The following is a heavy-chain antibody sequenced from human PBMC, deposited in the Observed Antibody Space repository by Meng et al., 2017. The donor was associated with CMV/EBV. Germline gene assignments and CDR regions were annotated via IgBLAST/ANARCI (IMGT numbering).Heavy chain of an antibody. D-gene: IGHD3-3*01. Sequence: GGFLRLSCAASGFTFSNYGMYWVRQAPGKGLEWVTFIRYDGSNKYYADSVKGRFTISRGNSKNTLFLQMNSLRAEDTAVYYCARGNNYDFWSGDAFDIWGQGTMVTVSS. CDR3: ARGNNYDFWSGDAFDI. V-gene: IGHV3-30*02. J-gene: IGHJ3*02. CDR2: IRYDGSNK. CDR1: GFTFSNYG.